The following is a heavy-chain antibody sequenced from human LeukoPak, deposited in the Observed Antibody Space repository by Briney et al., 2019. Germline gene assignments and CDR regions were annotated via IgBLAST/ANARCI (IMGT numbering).Heavy chain of an antibody. J-gene: IGHJ4*02. V-gene: IGHV3-7*01. CDR2: IKQDGSEE. Sequence: PGESLRLSCEASGFTFSNYWMGWVRQAPGKGLEWVANIKQDGSEEYYVDSVKGRFTISRDNAKNSLYLQMNSLRAEDTAMYYCARDRYCSGGGCYSIGYFDYWGQGTLVTVSS. D-gene: IGHD2-15*01. CDR1: GFTFSNYW. CDR3: ARDRYCSGGGCYSIGYFDY.